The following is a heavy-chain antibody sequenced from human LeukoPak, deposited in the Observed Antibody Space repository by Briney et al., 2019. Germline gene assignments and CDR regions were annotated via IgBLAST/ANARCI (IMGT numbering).Heavy chain of an antibody. CDR2: INPSGGNT. D-gene: IGHD3-9*01. J-gene: IGHJ4*02. CDR1: GYTFTSYY. V-gene: IGHV1-46*01. CDR3: ARSYDILTGLNDY. Sequence: ASVKVSCRASGYTFTSYYMHWVRQARGQGLEWMGIINPSGGNTSYAQKFQGRVTMTRDTFTSTVYMELSSLRSETTAEYYCARSYDILTGLNDYWGQGTLVTVSS.